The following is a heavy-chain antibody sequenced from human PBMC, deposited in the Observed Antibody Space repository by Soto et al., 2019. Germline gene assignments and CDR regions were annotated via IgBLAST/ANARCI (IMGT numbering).Heavy chain of an antibody. J-gene: IGHJ4*02. CDR3: ARDNNWSYDY. Sequence: GGSLRFSCAASGFTFSSHWMHWVRQAPGKGLEWVSHIGPDGSSTRDADSVQGRFTISRDNARNTLYLHMNSLRDEDTAVYYCARDNNWSYDYWGQGILVTVSS. D-gene: IGHD1-1*01. V-gene: IGHV3-74*01. CDR2: IGPDGSST. CDR1: GFTFSSHW.